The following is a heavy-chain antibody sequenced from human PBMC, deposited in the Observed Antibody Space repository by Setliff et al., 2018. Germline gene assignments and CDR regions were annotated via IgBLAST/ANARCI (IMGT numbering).Heavy chain of an antibody. CDR2: IKGDGSII. CDR1: GFTFSKYW. D-gene: IGHD2-15*01. Sequence: GGSLRLSCVMSGFTFSKYWMHWVRQVPGKGPVWVAHIKGDGSIINHADSVKGRFTISRDNAKNTLDLQMNSLKNEDTAVYYCARTCSGSGCYAGLESWGQGTPVTVSS. J-gene: IGHJ4*02. CDR3: ARTCSGSGCYAGLES. V-gene: IGHV3-74*01.